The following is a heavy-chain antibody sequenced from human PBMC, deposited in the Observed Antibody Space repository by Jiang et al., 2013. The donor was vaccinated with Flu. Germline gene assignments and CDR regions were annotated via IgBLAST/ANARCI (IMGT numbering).Heavy chain of an antibody. CDR3: ARDRPFRWEDVWGSSGSFYI. V-gene: IGHV6-1*01. J-gene: IGHJ3*02. D-gene: IGHD3-16*01. CDR1: GDSVSSNSAA. CDR2: TYYRSKWYY. Sequence: SQTLSLTCAISGDSVSSNSAAWNWIRQSPSRGLEWLGKTYYRSKWYYEYAVSVKSRITINPDTSKNQFSLQLNSVTPEDSAVYYCARDRPFRWEDVWGSSGSFYIWGQGTMVIVSS.